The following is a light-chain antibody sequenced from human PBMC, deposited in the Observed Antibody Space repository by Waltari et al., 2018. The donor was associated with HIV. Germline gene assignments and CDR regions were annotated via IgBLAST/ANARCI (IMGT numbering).Light chain of an antibody. Sequence: QSALTQPASVSGSPGQSITISCTGTSSDVGNNNLVSWYQQHPGKAPKLMIYETIKRPSGVSNRISGSKSGNTASLTISGLHAEDEADYYCCSYAGSSNWVFGGGTKLTVL. CDR2: ETI. V-gene: IGLV2-23*01. J-gene: IGLJ3*02. CDR3: CSYAGSSNWV. CDR1: SSDVGNNNL.